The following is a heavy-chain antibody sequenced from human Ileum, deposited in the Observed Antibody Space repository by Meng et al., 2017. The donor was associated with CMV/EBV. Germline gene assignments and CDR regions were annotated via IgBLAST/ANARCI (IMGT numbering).Heavy chain of an antibody. CDR3: ARVPSIESRPGRYAFDH. Sequence: GGSLRLSCVASGFSFGDYYMSWIRQAPGKGLEWISYISGTGRVIKYAASVKDRVTISRANAKMSVYLQMDSLRADDTAVYYCARVPSIESRPGRYAFDHWGHGTMVTVSS. CDR1: GFSFGDYY. J-gene: IGHJ4*01. CDR2: ISGTGRVI. D-gene: IGHD6-6*01. V-gene: IGHV3-11*01.